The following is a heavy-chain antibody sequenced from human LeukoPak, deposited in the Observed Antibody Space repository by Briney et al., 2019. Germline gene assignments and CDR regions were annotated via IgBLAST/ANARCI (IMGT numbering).Heavy chain of an antibody. CDR2: SYDGGSS. CDR3: ASPDKYCGGDCYSNAVDI. D-gene: IGHD2-21*01. CDR1: GYSFSRGYY. Sequence: PAETLSLTCAVSGYSFSRGYYCWWLQQPPGKREWWTGISYDGGSSYYSPSLQGRVTISADTPNNPFSLQLSSVSAADTAVYYCASPDKYCGGDCYSNAVDIWGQGTMVTVSS. J-gene: IGHJ3*02. V-gene: IGHV4-38-2*01.